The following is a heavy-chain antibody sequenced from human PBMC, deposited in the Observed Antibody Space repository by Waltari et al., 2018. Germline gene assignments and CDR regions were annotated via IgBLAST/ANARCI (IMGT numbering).Heavy chain of an antibody. Sequence: EVQLVQSGAEVKKPGESLKISCKGSGYSFTSYWIGWVRQMPGKGLEWMGIIYPGDSDTRYSPSFQGQVTISADKSISTAYLQWSSLKASDTAMYYCARRRSSGYHDTSLNWFDPWGQGTLVTVSS. V-gene: IGHV5-51*01. CDR2: IYPGDSDT. CDR3: ARRRSSGYHDTSLNWFDP. CDR1: GYSFTSYW. J-gene: IGHJ5*02. D-gene: IGHD3-22*01.